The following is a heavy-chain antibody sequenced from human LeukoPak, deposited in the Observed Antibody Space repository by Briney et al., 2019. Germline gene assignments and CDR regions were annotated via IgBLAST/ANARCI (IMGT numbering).Heavy chain of an antibody. CDR1: GFTFSSSD. CDR3: ANRGNPTVGHHYLDV. V-gene: IGHV3-23*05. CDR2: IRHSGSNT. Sequence: GGSLRLSCAASGFTFSSSDMSWVRRAPGRGLEWVSSIRHSGSNTYYADSVMGRFTISRDNSKNPLYLQMNSLSAEDTAVYYCANRGNPTVGHHYLDVWGKGTTVSVSS. D-gene: IGHD1-1*01. J-gene: IGHJ6*03.